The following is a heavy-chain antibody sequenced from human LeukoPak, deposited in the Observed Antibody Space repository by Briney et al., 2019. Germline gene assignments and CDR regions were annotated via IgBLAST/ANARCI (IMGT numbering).Heavy chain of an antibody. CDR3: AHRRVTMVRGVIITSWFDP. CDR1: GFSLSTSGVG. V-gene: IGHV2-5*02. CDR2: IYWDDDK. Sequence: SGPTLVKPTQTLTLTCTFSGFSLSTSGVGVGWIRQPPGKALEWLALIYWDDDKRYSPSLKSRLTITKVTSKNQVVLTMTNMDPVDTATYYCAHRRVTMVRGVIITSWFDPWGQGTLVTVSS. J-gene: IGHJ5*02. D-gene: IGHD3-10*01.